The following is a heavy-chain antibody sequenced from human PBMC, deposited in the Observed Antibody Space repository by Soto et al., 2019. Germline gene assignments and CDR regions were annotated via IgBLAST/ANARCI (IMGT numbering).Heavy chain of an antibody. CDR2: ISSNGGST. J-gene: IGHJ4*02. CDR3: ARGTSYFDY. CDR1: GFTFSNYA. V-gene: IGHV3-64*01. D-gene: IGHD2-2*01. Sequence: EVQLVESGGGLVQPGGSLRLSCAASGFTFSNYAMHWVRQAPGKGLEYVSTISSNGGSTYYANSVKGRFTISRDNSKNTLYLQMGSLRAEDMAVYCCARGTSYFDYWGQGTLVTVSS.